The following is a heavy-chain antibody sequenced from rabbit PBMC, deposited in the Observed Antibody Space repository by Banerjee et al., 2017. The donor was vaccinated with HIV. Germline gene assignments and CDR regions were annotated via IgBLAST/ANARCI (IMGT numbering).Heavy chain of an antibody. V-gene: IGHV1S47*01. Sequence: QEQLVESGGGLVQPGGSLKLSCKASGFDFSSYGVSWVRQAPGKGLEWIGYITYGGSAYYASWVKGRFTISRDNAQNTVSLQLNSLTAADTATYFCLRRWHSTDLWGQGTLVTV. D-gene: IGHD7-1*01. CDR1: GFDFSSYG. J-gene: IGHJ4*01. CDR3: LRRWHSTDL. CDR2: ITYGGSA.